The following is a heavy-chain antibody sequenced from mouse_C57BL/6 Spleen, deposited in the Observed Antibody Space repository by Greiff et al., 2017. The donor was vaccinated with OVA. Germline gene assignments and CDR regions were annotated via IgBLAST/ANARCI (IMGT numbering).Heavy chain of an antibody. CDR2: ISSGGSYT. J-gene: IGHJ3*01. D-gene: IGHD1-1*01. Sequence: EVMLVESGGDLVKPGGSLKLSCAASGFTFSSYGMSWVRQTPDKRLEWVATISSGGSYTYYPDSLKGRFTISRDNAKNTLYLQMSSLKSEDTSMYYCAREEGFITTVVATPFAYWGQGTLVTVSA. CDR3: AREEGFITTVVATPFAY. CDR1: GFTFSSYG. V-gene: IGHV5-6*01.